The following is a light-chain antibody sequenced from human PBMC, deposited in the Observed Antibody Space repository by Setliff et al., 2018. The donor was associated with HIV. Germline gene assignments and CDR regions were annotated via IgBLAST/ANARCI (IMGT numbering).Light chain of an antibody. CDR1: DNDIGGYDF. Sequence: QSVLTQPASVSGSPGQSITISCTGTDNDIGGYDFVSWYQQHPDKAPKLIIYEVSNRPSGVSHRFSGSKSGNTASLSISCLQADDEADYYCISYSSDISLSVFGGGTKVTVL. CDR2: EVS. V-gene: IGLV2-14*03. J-gene: IGLJ2*01. CDR3: ISYSSDISLSV.